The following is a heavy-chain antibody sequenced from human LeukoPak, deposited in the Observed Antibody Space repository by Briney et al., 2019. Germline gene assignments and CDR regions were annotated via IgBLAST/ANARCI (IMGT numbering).Heavy chain of an antibody. CDR1: GGSFSGYY. J-gene: IGHJ6*03. Sequence: ASETLSLTCAVNGGSFSGYYWSWIRQPPGKGLEWIGEINHSGSTNYNPSLKSRVTISVDTSKNQFSLKLSSVTAADTAVYYCARESFDSSGYYYRGYYMDVWGKGTTVTVSS. D-gene: IGHD3-22*01. CDR2: INHSGST. V-gene: IGHV4-34*01. CDR3: ARESFDSSGYYYRGYYMDV.